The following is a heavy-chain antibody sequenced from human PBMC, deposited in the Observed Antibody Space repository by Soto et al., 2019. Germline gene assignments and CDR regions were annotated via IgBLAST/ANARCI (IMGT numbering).Heavy chain of an antibody. CDR2: IYYSGNT. CDR1: GGSINSRSYY. Sequence: PSETLSLTCTVSGGSINSRSYYCGWIRKPPGKGLEWIGSIYYSGNTYYNPSLKSRVTISVDTSKTQFSLKLSSVTAADTAVYYCARHRSSDYVQEYIQYWGLGTLVTVSS. J-gene: IGHJ1*01. D-gene: IGHD5-12*01. CDR3: ARHRSSDYVQEYIQY. V-gene: IGHV4-39*01.